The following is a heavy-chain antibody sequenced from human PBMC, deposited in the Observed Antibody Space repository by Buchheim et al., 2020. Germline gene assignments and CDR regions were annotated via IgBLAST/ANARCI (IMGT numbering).Heavy chain of an antibody. J-gene: IGHJ4*02. Sequence: QVQLVESGGGVVQPGRSLRLSCAASGFTFSSYAMHWVRQAPGKGLEWVAVISYDGSNKYYADSVKGRFTISRDNSKNTLYLQMNSLRAEDTAVYYCARASSSSSWYNPFDYWGQGTL. CDR2: ISYDGSNK. V-gene: IGHV3-30-3*01. D-gene: IGHD6-13*01. CDR3: ARASSSSSWYNPFDY. CDR1: GFTFSSYA.